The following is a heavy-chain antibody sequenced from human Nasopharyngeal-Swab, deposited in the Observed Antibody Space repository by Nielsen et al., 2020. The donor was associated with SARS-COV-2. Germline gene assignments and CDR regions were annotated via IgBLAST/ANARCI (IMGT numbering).Heavy chain of an antibody. CDR1: GGSISSSSYY. Sequence: SETLSLTCTVSGGSISSSSYYWGWIRQPPGKGLEWIGSIYYSGSTYYNPSLKSRVTISVDTSKNQFSLKLSSVTAAVTAVYYCARHHYAYYYGSGSYFQSRYYYYYYMDVWGKGTTVTVSS. J-gene: IGHJ6*03. V-gene: IGHV4-39*01. CDR3: ARHHYAYYYGSGSYFQSRYYYYYYMDV. D-gene: IGHD3-10*01. CDR2: IYYSGST.